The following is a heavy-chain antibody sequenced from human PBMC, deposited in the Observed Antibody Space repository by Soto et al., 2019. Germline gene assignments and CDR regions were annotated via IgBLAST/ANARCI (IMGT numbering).Heavy chain of an antibody. CDR3: ACRVAAGLGY. CDR1: GGSISSSNC. CDR2: IYHSGST. J-gene: IGHJ4*01. Sequence: SLICAVGGGSISSSNCWIWVRQPPGKGLEWIGEIYHSGSTNYNPSLKSRVTISVDKSKKQLSLKLSSVTAADTDVYYCACRVAAGLGYWGHGTLVTVSS. D-gene: IGHD6-13*01. V-gene: IGHV4-4*02.